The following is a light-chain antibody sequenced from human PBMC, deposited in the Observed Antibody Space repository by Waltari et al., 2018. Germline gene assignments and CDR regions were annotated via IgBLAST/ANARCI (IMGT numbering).Light chain of an antibody. CDR3: QVWHAAIDPGV. V-gene: IGLV3-21*04. Sequence: SYVLTQPPSVSVAPGETARITCGGDNIGSYSVHWYQQKPGQAPVLVIFYDSDRPSGIPERCSGSNSGNTATLTISRGEAGDEANYYCQVWHAAIDPGVFGTGTEVTV. CDR2: YDS. J-gene: IGLJ1*01. CDR1: NIGSYS.